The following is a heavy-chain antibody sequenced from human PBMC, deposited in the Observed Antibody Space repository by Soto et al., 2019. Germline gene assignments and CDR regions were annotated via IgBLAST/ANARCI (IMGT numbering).Heavy chain of an antibody. D-gene: IGHD1-20*01. J-gene: IGHJ4*02. CDR3: GKDRIIFAY. Sequence: RQTQGKGLEWVSAISGSGGSTYYADSVKGRFTISRDNSKNTLYLQMNSLSAEDKAVYYCGKDRIIFAYWGQGSLVTVFS. V-gene: IGHV3-23*01. CDR2: ISGSGGST.